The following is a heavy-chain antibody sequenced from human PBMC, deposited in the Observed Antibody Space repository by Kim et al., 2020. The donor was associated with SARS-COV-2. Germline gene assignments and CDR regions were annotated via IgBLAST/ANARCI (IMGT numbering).Heavy chain of an antibody. D-gene: IGHD6-19*01. Sequence: HEASMKGQFTISRANSKNTAYLQLNHLRADDTAVYYCARDGFDSGWYLDYWGQGTLVTVSS. J-gene: IGHJ4*02. CDR3: ARDGFDSGWYLDY. V-gene: IGHV3-23*01.